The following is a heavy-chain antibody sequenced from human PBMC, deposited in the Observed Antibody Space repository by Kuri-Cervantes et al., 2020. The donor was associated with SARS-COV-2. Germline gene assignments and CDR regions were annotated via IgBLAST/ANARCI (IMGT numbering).Heavy chain of an antibody. J-gene: IGHJ4*02. CDR2: INPDGSYT. Sequence: GGSLRLFCAASGFTVSSNYMSWVRQAPGKGLEWVSRINPDGSYTNNADSVKGRFTLSRDNAKNMLFLQMNSLRAEDTAVYYCVRDGDHWNFDYWGQGTLVTVSS. CDR1: GFTVSSNY. D-gene: IGHD1-1*01. V-gene: IGHV3-74*01. CDR3: VRDGDHWNFDY.